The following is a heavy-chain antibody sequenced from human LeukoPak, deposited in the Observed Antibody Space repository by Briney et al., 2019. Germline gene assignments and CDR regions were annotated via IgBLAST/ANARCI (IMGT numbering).Heavy chain of an antibody. J-gene: IGHJ4*02. D-gene: IGHD3-10*01. Sequence: SETLSLTCTVSGGSISSYYWSWIRQPPGKGLEWIGYIYYSGSTNYNPSLKSRVTISVDTSKNQFSLKLSSVTAADTAVYYCARGRRVIWFGELSGYFDYWGQGTLVTVSS. CDR1: GGSISSYY. CDR2: IYYSGST. V-gene: IGHV4-59*01. CDR3: ARGRRVIWFGELSGYFDY.